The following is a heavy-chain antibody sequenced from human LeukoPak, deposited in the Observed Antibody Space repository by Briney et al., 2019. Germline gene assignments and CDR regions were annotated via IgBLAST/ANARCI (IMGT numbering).Heavy chain of an antibody. D-gene: IGHD3-22*01. J-gene: IGHJ4*02. V-gene: IGHV3-21*01. Sequence: GGSLRLSCAASGFTFSSYSMNWVRQAPGKGLEWVSSISSSSSYIYYADSVKGRFTISRDNAKNSLYLQMNSLRAEDTAVYYCAREISYYDSSGYHWSSCPDYWGQGTLVTVSS. CDR2: ISSSSSYI. CDR3: AREISYYDSSGYHWSSCPDY. CDR1: GFTFSSYS.